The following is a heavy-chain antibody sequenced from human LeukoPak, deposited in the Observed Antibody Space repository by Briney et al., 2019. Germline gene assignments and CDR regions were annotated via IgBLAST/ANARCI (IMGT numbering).Heavy chain of an antibody. D-gene: IGHD5-18*01. CDR3: ARSPSWIPHIQIYWFGP. V-gene: IGHV4-59*02. Sequence: PAQCLSLACTLSCGSVNSYCCSWIRQPPREWLGWAGYIYYIRSTNYNPFLKSQVTLPVETSKKQFTLKLTSETSADTAVEDCARSPSWIPHIQIYWFGPWGQGTKVTDSS. CDR1: CGSVNSYC. CDR2: IYYIRST. J-gene: IGHJ5*02.